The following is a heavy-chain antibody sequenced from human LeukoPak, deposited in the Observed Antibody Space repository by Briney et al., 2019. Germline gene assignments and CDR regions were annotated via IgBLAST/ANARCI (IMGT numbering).Heavy chain of an antibody. Sequence: PSETLSLTCSVSGDSISSYFWSWIRQPPGKGLEWIGLIYNRGSTNYNRSLESRGTISVDTSKNQFSLKLNSVTAADTAVYYCAQGDYDFRSGYNRGFYDYWGQGTLVIVSS. V-gene: IGHV4-4*09. J-gene: IGHJ4*02. CDR1: GDSISSYF. D-gene: IGHD3-3*01. CDR3: AQGDYDFRSGYNRGFYDY. CDR2: IYNRGST.